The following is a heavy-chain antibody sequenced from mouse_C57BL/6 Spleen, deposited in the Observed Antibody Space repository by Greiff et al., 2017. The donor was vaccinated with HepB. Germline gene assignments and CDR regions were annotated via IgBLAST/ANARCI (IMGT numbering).Heavy chain of an antibody. D-gene: IGHD3-1*01. CDR1: GYTFTSYW. Sequence: QVQLKQPGAELVKPGASVKMSCKASGYTFTSYWITWVKQRPGQGLEWIGDIYPGSGSTNYNEKFKSKATLTVDTSSSTAYMQLSSLTSEDSAVYYCAREGSGTEDYFDYWGQGTTLTVAS. CDR2: IYPGSGST. J-gene: IGHJ2*01. V-gene: IGHV1-55*01. CDR3: AREGSGTEDYFDY.